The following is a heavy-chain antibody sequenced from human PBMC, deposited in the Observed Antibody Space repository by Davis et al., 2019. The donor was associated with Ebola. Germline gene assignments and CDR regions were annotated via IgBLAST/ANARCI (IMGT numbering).Heavy chain of an antibody. CDR2: IKQDGSEK. D-gene: IGHD3-16*01. CDR1: GFTFSDYY. Sequence: GESLKISCAASGFTFSDYYMSWIRQAPGKGLEWVANIKQDGSEKYYVDSVKGRFTISRDNAKNSLYLQMNSLRAEDTAVYYCARGSYGYWGQGTLVTVSS. V-gene: IGHV3-7*03. J-gene: IGHJ4*02. CDR3: ARGSYGY.